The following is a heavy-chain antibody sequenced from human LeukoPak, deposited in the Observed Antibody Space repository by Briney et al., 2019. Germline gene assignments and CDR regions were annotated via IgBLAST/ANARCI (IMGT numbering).Heavy chain of an antibody. Sequence: GGSLRLSCAASGFTFSSCAMSWVRQAPGKGLEWVSGISGSGGSTYYADSVKGRFTISRDNSKNTLYLQMNSLRAEDTAVYYCARGGYYDSSGYYYGMDVWGQGTTVTVSS. D-gene: IGHD3-22*01. CDR3: ARGGYYDSSGYYYGMDV. J-gene: IGHJ6*02. V-gene: IGHV3-23*01. CDR2: ISGSGGST. CDR1: GFTFSSCA.